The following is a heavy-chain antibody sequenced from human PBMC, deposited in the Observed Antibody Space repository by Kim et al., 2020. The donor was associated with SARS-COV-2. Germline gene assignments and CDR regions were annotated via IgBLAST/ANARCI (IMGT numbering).Heavy chain of an antibody. CDR2: INHSGST. CDR1: GGSFSGYY. V-gene: IGHV4-34*01. Sequence: SETLSLTCAVYGGSFSGYYWSWIRQPPGKGLEWIGEINHSGSTNYNPSLKSRVTISVDTSKNQFSLKLSSVTAADTAVYYCARGPYYDFWSGYYHYYYG. J-gene: IGHJ6*01. D-gene: IGHD3-3*01. CDR3: ARGPYYDFWSGYYHYYYG.